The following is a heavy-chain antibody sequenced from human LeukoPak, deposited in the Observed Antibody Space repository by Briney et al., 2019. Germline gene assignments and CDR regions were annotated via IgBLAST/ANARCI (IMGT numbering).Heavy chain of an antibody. Sequence: SVKVSCKASGYTFTDYFIHWVRQAPGQGLEWMGGIIPIFGTANYAQKFQGRVTIAADESTSTAYMELSSLRSEDTAVYYCARDRIAAAGPYSYNWFDPWGQGTLVTVSS. D-gene: IGHD6-13*01. V-gene: IGHV1-69*13. CDR3: ARDRIAAAGPYSYNWFDP. CDR2: IIPIFGTA. J-gene: IGHJ5*02. CDR1: GYTFTDYF.